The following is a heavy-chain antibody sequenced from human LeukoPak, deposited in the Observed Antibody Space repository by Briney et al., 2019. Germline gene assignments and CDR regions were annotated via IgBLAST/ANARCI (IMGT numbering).Heavy chain of an antibody. Sequence: SETLSLICTVSGGSISSYYWSWIRQPPGKGLEWIGYIYYSGSTNYNPSLKSRVTISVDRSKNQFSLKLSSVTAADTAVYCCASFFEEDTAISDWGQETLVTVSS. D-gene: IGHD5-18*01. CDR2: IYYSGST. J-gene: IGHJ4*02. CDR3: ASFFEEDTAISD. V-gene: IGHV4-59*12. CDR1: GGSISSYY.